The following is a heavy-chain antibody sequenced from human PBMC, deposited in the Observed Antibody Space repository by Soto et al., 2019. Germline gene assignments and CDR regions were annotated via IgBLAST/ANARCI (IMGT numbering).Heavy chain of an antibody. V-gene: IGHV4-59*08. CDR1: GGSISSYY. Sequence: QVQLQESGPGLVKPSETLSLTCTVSGGSISSYYWSWIRQPPGKGLEWIGYIYYSGSINYNPSLTSRVTISVDTSKNQFSLKLSSVTAADTAVYYCARHLYGSGERFDPWGQGTLVTVSS. CDR2: IYYSGSI. D-gene: IGHD3-10*01. J-gene: IGHJ5*02. CDR3: ARHLYGSGERFDP.